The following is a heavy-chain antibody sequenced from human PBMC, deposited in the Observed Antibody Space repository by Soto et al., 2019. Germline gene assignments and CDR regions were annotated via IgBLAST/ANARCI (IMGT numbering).Heavy chain of an antibody. Sequence: QTLSLTCAISGDSVSSNSAAWDWIRQSPSRGLEWLGRTYYRSKWYNDYAVSVKSRITINPDTSKNQFSLQLNSVTPEDTAVYYCARTGSSGYYPDYYFDYWRQGTLVTVSS. V-gene: IGHV6-1*01. CDR2: TYYRSKWYN. CDR1: GDSVSSNSAA. D-gene: IGHD3-22*01. J-gene: IGHJ4*02. CDR3: ARTGSSGYYPDYYFDY.